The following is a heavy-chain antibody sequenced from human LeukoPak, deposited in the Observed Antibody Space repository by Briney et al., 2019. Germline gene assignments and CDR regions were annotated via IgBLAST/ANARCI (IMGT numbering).Heavy chain of an antibody. D-gene: IGHD2-21*01. CDR3: ARGDWFDP. Sequence: APVKVSCTASGYTFISYDIKWVRQAAGHCLEWMGWVSGYNGNTNYAQKFEGRVAMTTDTSSSTAYMELRSLRSDDTAIYYCARGDWFDPWGQGTLVTVSS. CDR1: GYTFISYD. CDR2: VSGYNGNT. J-gene: IGHJ5*02. V-gene: IGHV1-18*01.